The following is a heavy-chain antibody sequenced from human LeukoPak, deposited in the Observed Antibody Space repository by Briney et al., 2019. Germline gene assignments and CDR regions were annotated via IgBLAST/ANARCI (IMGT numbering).Heavy chain of an antibody. CDR2: IYHGDSDT. D-gene: IGHD6-13*01. CDR1: GYSFTSYW. V-gene: IGHV5-51*01. Sequence: GESPKISCKGSGYSFTSYWIGWVRQMPGKGLEWMGIIYHGDSDTRYSPSFQGQVTISADKSISTAYLQWSSLKASDATMYYCARQAAGYSSSWSLYYFDYWGQGTLVTVSS. J-gene: IGHJ4*02. CDR3: ARQAAGYSSSWSLYYFDY.